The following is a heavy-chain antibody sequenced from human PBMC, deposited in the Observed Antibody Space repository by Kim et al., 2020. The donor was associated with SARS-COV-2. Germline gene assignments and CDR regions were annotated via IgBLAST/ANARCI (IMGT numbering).Heavy chain of an antibody. V-gene: IGHV4-4*02. CDR1: GGSISSSNW. CDR2: IYHSGST. D-gene: IGHD3-10*01. J-gene: IGHJ4*02. Sequence: SETLSLTCAVSGGSISSSNWWSWVRQPPGKGLEWIGEIYHSGSTNYNPSLKSRVTISVDKSKNQFSLKLSSVTAADTAVYYCARVGAGQYGSGSYYFVYWGQGTLVTVSS. CDR3: ARVGAGQYGSGSYYFVY.